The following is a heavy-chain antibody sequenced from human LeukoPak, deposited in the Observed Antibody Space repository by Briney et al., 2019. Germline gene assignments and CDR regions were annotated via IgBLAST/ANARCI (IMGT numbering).Heavy chain of an antibody. J-gene: IGHJ4*02. CDR2: INPSGGST. Sequence: SVKVSCKASGYTFTSYYMHWVRQAPGQGLEWMGIINPSGGSTSYAQKFQGRVTMTRDTSTSTVYMELSSLRSEDTAVYYCARAGDIDYGDYDATSFDYWGQGTLVTVSS. V-gene: IGHV1-46*01. D-gene: IGHD4-17*01. CDR3: ARAGDIDYGDYDATSFDY. CDR1: GYTFTSYY.